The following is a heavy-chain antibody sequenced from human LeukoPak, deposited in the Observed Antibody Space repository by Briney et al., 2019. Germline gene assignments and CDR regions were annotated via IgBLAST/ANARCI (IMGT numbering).Heavy chain of an antibody. V-gene: IGHV3-7*01. Sequence: AGGSLRLSCAASGFTFSSYWMSWVRQAPGKGLEWVANIKQDGSEKYYVDSVKGRFTISGDDAKNSLYLQMNSLRAEDTAVYYCARRRYSGSSQHFDYWAREPWSPSPQ. J-gene: IGHJ4*02. CDR2: IKQDGSEK. D-gene: IGHD1-26*01. CDR1: GFTFSSYW. CDR3: ARRRYSGSSQHFDY.